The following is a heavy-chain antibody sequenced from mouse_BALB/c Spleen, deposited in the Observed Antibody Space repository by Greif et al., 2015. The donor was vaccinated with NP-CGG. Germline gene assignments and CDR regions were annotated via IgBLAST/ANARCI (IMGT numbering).Heavy chain of an antibody. CDR1: GYSFTSYW. V-gene: IGHV1S126*01. CDR2: IDPSDSET. D-gene: IGHD2-4*01. CDR3: GGNGGLREAWFAY. Sequence: QVQLKHSGPQLVRPGASVKISCKASGYSFTSYWMHWVKQRPGQGLEWIGMIDPSDSETRLNQKFKDKATLTVDKSSSTAYMQLSSPTSEDSAVYYCGGNGGLREAWFAYWGQGTLVTASA. J-gene: IGHJ3*01.